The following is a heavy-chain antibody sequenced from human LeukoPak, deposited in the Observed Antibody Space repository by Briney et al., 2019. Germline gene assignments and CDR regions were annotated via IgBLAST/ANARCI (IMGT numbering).Heavy chain of an antibody. CDR3: ARDRPNYDFWSGYPYYYGMDV. CDR1: GGSFSGYY. CDR2: IYYSGST. Sequence: SETLSLTCAVYGGSFSGYYWSWIRQPPGKGLEWIGYIYYSGSTNYNPSLKSRVTISVDTSKNQFSLKLSSVTAADTAVYYCARDRPNYDFWSGYPYYYGMDVWGQGTTVTVSS. V-gene: IGHV4-59*01. D-gene: IGHD3-3*01. J-gene: IGHJ6*02.